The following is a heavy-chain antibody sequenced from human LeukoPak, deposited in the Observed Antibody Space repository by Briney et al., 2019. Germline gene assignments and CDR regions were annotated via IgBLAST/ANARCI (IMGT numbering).Heavy chain of an antibody. CDR2: INPNSGGT. J-gene: IGHJ3*02. Sequence: ASVKVSCKASGYTFTGYYMHWVRQAPGQGLEWMGWINPNSGGTNYAQKFQGRVTMTSDTSISTAYMELSRLRSDDTAVYYCARVVLDYDFWSGYTANDAFDIWGQGTMVTVSS. CDR3: ARVVLDYDFWSGYTANDAFDI. V-gene: IGHV1-2*02. D-gene: IGHD3-3*01. CDR1: GYTFTGYY.